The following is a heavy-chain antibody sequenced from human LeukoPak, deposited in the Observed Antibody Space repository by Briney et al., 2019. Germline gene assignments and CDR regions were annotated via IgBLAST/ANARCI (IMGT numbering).Heavy chain of an antibody. CDR3: AREAYYYDSSGYVHDAFDI. J-gene: IGHJ3*02. D-gene: IGHD3-22*01. V-gene: IGHV3-21*01. CDR1: GFTFSSHS. Sequence: GGSLRLSCAASGFTFSSHSMNWVRQAPGKGLEWVSSISSRSSYIYHADSVKGRFTISRDNAKNSLYLQMNSLRGDDTAVYYCAREAYYYDSSGYVHDAFDIWGQGTVVTVSS. CDR2: ISSRSSYI.